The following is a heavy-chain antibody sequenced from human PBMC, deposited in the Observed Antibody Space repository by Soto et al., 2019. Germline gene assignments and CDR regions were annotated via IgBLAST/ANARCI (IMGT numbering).Heavy chain of an antibody. V-gene: IGHV4-31*03. J-gene: IGHJ3*02. D-gene: IGHD3-10*01. CDR2: IYYSGST. CDR1: GGSISSGGYY. CDR3: ARVGSYHSTAFDI. Sequence: SETLSLTCTVSGGSISSGGYYWSRIRQHPGKGLEWIGNIYYSGSTYYNPSLKSRVTISVDTSKNQFSLKLSSVTAADTAVYYCARVGSYHSTAFDIWAQGTMVTVSS.